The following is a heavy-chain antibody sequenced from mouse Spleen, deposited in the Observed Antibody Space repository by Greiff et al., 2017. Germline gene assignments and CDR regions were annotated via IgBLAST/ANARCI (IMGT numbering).Heavy chain of an antibody. Sequence: VQLQQSGPGLVKPSQSLSLTCSVTGYSITSGYYWNWIRQFPGNKLEWMGYISYDGSNNYNPSLKNRISITRDTSKNQFFLKLNSVTTEDTATYYCARGGYAPWFAYWGQGTLVTVSA. V-gene: IGHV3-6*01. D-gene: IGHD2-2*01. CDR2: ISYDGSN. CDR1: GYSITSGYY. J-gene: IGHJ3*01. CDR3: ARGGYAPWFAY.